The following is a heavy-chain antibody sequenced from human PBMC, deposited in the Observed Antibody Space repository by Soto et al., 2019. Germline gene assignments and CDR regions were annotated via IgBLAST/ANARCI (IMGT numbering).Heavy chain of an antibody. V-gene: IGHV4-59*01. CDR2: VYYTGTT. Sequence: QVLLQESGPGQVKPSETLSLTCTVSGGSIGSYHWSWVRQPPGKGLEWIASVYYTGTTNYHPSLGSRVTISIDAPGNRFSMEITSVTAADTAIYYCARDTVLTGMFDFWGQGTLVTVSS. J-gene: IGHJ4*02. D-gene: IGHD4-17*01. CDR3: ARDTVLTGMFDF. CDR1: GGSIGSYH.